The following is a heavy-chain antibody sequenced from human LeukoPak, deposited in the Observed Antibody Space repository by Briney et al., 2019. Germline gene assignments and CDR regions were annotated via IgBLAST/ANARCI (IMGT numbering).Heavy chain of an antibody. J-gene: IGHJ3*01. V-gene: IGHV4-34*01. CDR2: INHGGGT. CDR3: AKVYSSSSGDSFYV. Sequence: SETLSLTCAVYGVSFSGYYWSWIRQSPGKGLEWIGDINHGGGTNCNPSLESRVTMSVDTCKTQFTLKQNSVTAAVTAVYSCAKVYSSSSGDSFYVWGSGTMVIVSS. CDR1: GVSFSGYY. D-gene: IGHD6-6*01.